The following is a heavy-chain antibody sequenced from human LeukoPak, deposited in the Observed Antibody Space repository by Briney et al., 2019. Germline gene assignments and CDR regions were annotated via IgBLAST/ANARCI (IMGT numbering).Heavy chain of an antibody. D-gene: IGHD5-24*01. CDR1: GFTFSSVW. CDR2: ISFSGGST. V-gene: IGHV3-23*01. CDR3: ARDIQLST. Sequence: PGGSLRLSCAASGFTFSSVWVSWVRQAPGKGLEWVSLISFSGGSTYYADSVKGRFTISRDNSKDTLYLQMNSLRAEDTAIYYCARDIQLSTWGLGTMVTVSS. J-gene: IGHJ3*01.